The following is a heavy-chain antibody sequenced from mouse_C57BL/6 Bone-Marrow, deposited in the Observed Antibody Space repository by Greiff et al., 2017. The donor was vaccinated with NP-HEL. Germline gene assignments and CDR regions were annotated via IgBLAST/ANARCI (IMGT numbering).Heavy chain of an antibody. Sequence: VQLQQSGPELVKPGASVKMSCKASGYTFTDYNMHWVKQSHGKSLEWIGYINPNNGGTSYNQKFKGKATLTVNKSSSTAYMELRSLTSEDSAVYYCARSTTVVARAMDYWGQGTSVTVSS. CDR1: GYTFTDYN. CDR3: ARSTTVVARAMDY. J-gene: IGHJ4*01. CDR2: INPNNGGT. V-gene: IGHV1-22*01. D-gene: IGHD1-1*01.